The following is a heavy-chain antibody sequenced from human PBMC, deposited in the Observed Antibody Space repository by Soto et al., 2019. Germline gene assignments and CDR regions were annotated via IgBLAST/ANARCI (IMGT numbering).Heavy chain of an antibody. CDR3: VKDLSMVRGVDENFYFDY. V-gene: IGHV3-64D*06. D-gene: IGHD3-10*01. J-gene: IGHJ4*02. Sequence: EVQLVESGGGLVQPGGSLRLSCSASGFTFSSYAMHWVRQAPGKGLEYVSAISSNGGSTYYADSVKGRFTISRDNSKNTLYLQMSSLRAEDTAVYYCVKDLSMVRGVDENFYFDYWGQGTLVTVSS. CDR2: ISSNGGST. CDR1: GFTFSSYA.